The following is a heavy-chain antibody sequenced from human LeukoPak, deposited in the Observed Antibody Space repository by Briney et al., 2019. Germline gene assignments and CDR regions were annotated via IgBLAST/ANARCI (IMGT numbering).Heavy chain of an antibody. CDR2: IYYSGST. D-gene: IGHD2-8*01. CDR1: GGSISSGGYY. CDR3: ARFSRYCTNGVCYNNWFDP. V-gene: IGHV4-31*03. Sequence: PSETLSLTCTVSGGSISSGGYYWSWIRQHPGKGLEWIGCIYYSGSTYYNPSLKSRVTISVDTSKNQFSLKLSSVTAADTAVYYCARFSRYCTNGVCYNNWFDPWGQGTLVTVSS. J-gene: IGHJ5*02.